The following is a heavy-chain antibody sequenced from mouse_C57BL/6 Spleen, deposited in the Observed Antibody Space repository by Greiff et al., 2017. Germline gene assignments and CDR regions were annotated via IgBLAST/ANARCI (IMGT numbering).Heavy chain of an antibody. J-gene: IGHJ2*01. Sequence: VQLQQSGAELVKPGASVKLSCKASGYTFTSYWMPWVKQRPGPGLEWIGYINPRDCYTKYTQKFKDKVTLTADKSSSTAYMQLSSLTYEDSAVYYCARREYDSSCVYYFDYWGQGTTLTVSS. CDR1: GYTFTSYW. CDR2: INPRDCYT. D-gene: IGHD1-1*01. V-gene: IGHV1-7*01. CDR3: ARREYDSSCVYYFDY.